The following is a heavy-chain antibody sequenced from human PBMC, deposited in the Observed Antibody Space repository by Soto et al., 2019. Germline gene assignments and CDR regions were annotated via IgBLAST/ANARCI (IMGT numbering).Heavy chain of an antibody. Sequence: QITLKETVPTLVKPTQTLTLTCTFSGFSLSTSGGGVVWIRQPPGKTLEGLALIYWNDDKRYSPSLKSRLTNPQDTSKNQLVSTMTNMQPLDTATYYFARRPNWRMDGLGVWGQGTPVTGSS. D-gene: IGHD1-1*01. CDR2: IYWNDDK. CDR3: ARRPNWRMDGLGV. CDR1: GFSLSTSGGG. J-gene: IGHJ6*02. V-gene: IGHV2-5*01.